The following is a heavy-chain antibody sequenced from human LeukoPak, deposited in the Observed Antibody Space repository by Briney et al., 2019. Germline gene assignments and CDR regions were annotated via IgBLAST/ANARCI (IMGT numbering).Heavy chain of an antibody. CDR3: ARIGAVAAFDY. J-gene: IGHJ4*02. Sequence: SETLSLTCAVYGGSFSGYYWSWIRQPPGKGLEWIGYIYYSGSTNYNPSLKSRVTISVDTSKNQFSLKLSSVTAADTAVYYCARIGAVAAFDYWGQGTLVTVSS. CDR2: IYYSGST. CDR1: GGSFSGYY. D-gene: IGHD6-19*01. V-gene: IGHV4-59*01.